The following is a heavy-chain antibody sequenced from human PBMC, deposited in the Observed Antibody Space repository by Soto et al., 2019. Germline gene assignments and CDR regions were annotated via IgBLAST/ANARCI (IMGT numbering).Heavy chain of an antibody. J-gene: IGHJ6*02. Sequence: QVQLQQWGAGLLKPSETLSLTCAVYGGSFSGYYWSWIRQPPGKGLEWIGEINHSGSTNYNPSLTSRVTISVDTSKKQCSLKLSSVTAADTAVYYCARRYCSSPSCRYGMDFWGQGTTVTVSS. CDR1: GGSFSGYY. CDR3: ARRYCSSPSCRYGMDF. V-gene: IGHV4-34*01. D-gene: IGHD2-2*01. CDR2: INHSGST.